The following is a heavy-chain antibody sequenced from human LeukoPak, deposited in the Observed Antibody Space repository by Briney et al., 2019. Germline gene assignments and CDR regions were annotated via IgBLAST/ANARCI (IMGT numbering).Heavy chain of an antibody. D-gene: IGHD6-19*01. CDR2: INPFNGNT. V-gene: IGHV1-18*04. CDR1: GYTFTGYY. CDR3: ARDYTSAEWLGFAFDV. Sequence: GASVKVSCKASGYTFTGYYMHWVRQAPGQGLEWMGWINPFNGNTNDAERFQGRVIMTTDTSTRTAYMELRGLRSDDTAVYYCARDYTSAEWLGFAFDVWGQGTMISVSA. J-gene: IGHJ3*01.